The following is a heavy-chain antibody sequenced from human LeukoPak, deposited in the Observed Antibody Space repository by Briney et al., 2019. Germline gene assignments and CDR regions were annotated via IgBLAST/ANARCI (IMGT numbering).Heavy chain of an antibody. CDR2: IRFVVSNN. D-gene: IGHD2-2*01. CDR1: GLTFGSYG. Sequence: GRSLTPLWPPYGLTFGSYGVGWARQDAGNGMGSVAFIRFVVSNNYCAGSVKGRFTIFRDNSKNTLYMQMNSLRAEDTAVYYCAKDPVAGTSCCYYYYYYMDVWGKGTTVTVSS. V-gene: IGHV3-30*02. CDR3: AKDPVAGTSCCYYYYYYMDV. J-gene: IGHJ6*03.